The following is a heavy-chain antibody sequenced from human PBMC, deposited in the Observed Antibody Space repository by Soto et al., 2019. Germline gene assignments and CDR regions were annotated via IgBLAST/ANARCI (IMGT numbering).Heavy chain of an antibody. J-gene: IGHJ3*02. CDR1: GYTFTGYY. CDR2: INPNSGGT. V-gene: IGHV1-2*02. D-gene: IGHD6-13*01. CDR3: ARDRDGSSWYAFDI. Sequence: VASVKVSCKASGYTFTGYYMHWVRQAPGQGLEWMGWINPNSGGTNYAQKFQGRVTMTRDTSISTAYMELSRLRSDDTAVYYCARDRDGSSWYAFDIWGQGTMVTVSS.